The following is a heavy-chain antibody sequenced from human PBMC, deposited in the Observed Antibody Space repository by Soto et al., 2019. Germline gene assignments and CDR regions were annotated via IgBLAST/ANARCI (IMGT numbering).Heavy chain of an antibody. V-gene: IGHV1-69*01. D-gene: IGHD3-10*01. CDR3: ARAGYYYGSGSSYWFDP. J-gene: IGHJ5*02. Sequence: QVQLVQSGAEVKKPGSSVKVSCKASGGTFSSYAISWVRQAPGQGLEWMGGIIPIFGTANYAQKFQGRVTITADESTSTAYMELSSLRSEDTAVYYCARAGYYYGSGSSYWFDPWGQGTLVTVSS. CDR2: IIPIFGTA. CDR1: GGTFSSYA.